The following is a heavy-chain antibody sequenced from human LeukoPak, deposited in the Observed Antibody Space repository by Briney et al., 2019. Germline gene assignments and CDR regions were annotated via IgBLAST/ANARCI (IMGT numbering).Heavy chain of an antibody. Sequence: ASVKVSCKASGYTFTNYGISWLRQAPGQGLEWMGWVSAYNGDTKYLQSLQGRVTMTTDTSTSTAYMELSSLRSDDTAVYFCARDNPYYYLYWGQGTLVTVSS. J-gene: IGHJ4*02. CDR2: VSAYNGDT. CDR1: GYTFTNYG. V-gene: IGHV1-18*01. D-gene: IGHD3-16*01. CDR3: ARDNPYYYLY.